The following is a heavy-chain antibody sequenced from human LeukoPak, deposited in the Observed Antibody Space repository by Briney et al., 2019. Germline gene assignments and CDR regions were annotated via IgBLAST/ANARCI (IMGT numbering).Heavy chain of an antibody. Sequence: GGSLRLSCAASGFTFSSYAMHWVRQAPGKGLEYVSAISSSGGITYFANSVKGRFTISRDNSKNTLYLQMGSLRAEDMAVYYCARARGSWPYYFDYWGQGTLVTVSS. V-gene: IGHV3-64*01. CDR1: GFTFSSYA. D-gene: IGHD6-13*01. CDR2: ISSSGGIT. J-gene: IGHJ4*02. CDR3: ARARGSWPYYFDY.